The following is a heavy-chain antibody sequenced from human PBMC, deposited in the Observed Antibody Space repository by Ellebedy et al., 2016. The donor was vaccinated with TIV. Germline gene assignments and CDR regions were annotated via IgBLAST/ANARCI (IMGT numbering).Heavy chain of an antibody. CDR2: IYYSGST. J-gene: IGHJ4*02. D-gene: IGHD1-1*01. V-gene: IGHV4-59*04. CDR1: GGSISSYY. Sequence: MPSETLSLTCTVSGGSISSYYWNWIRQPPGTGLEWTGCIYYSGSTYYNPSLKSRVNISVDTSKNQFSLKLSSVTDADTAVYYCALLDRRLETVDYWGQGTLVTVSS. CDR3: ALLDRRLETVDY.